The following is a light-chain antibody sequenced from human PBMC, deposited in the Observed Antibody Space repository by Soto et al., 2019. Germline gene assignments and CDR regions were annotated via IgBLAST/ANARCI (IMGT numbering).Light chain of an antibody. J-gene: IGKJ4*01. CDR3: HQCATSPLT. V-gene: IGKV3-20*01. CDR1: QTVDNNY. Sequence: IVLTQSPGTLSLSPGERATLSCRASQTVDNNYLAWYQQKPGQAPRLLIDDASHRATGIPDRFSATGSGTDFTLTISSLEPEDFAVYYCHQCATSPLTFGGGTKVEIK. CDR2: DAS.